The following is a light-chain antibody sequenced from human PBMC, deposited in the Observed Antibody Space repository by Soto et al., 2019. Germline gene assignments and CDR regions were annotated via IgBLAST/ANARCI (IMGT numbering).Light chain of an antibody. V-gene: IGKV4-1*01. J-gene: IGKJ1*01. Sequence: DIVMTQSPDSLAVSLGERATINCKSSQSVLYSSNNENYLAWYQQKPGQPPNLLIYWASTRESGVPDRFSGSGSGTDFTLTISSMQAEDVAVYYCQQYYSTPPTFGQGTKVEIK. CDR1: QSVLYSSNNENY. CDR3: QQYYSTPPT. CDR2: WAS.